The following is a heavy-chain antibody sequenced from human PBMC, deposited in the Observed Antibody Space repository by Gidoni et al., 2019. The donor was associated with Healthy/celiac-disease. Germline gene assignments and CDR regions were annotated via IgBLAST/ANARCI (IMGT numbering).Heavy chain of an antibody. CDR2: ISGSGGST. Sequence: EAQLLDSGRGLVQPGGSLRLSCAASGFTLSSYAMSWVRQAPGQGLEWVSAISGSGGSTYYADSVKGRFTISRDNSKNTLYLQMNSLRAEDTAVYYCAKGGRNYDILTPGDYWGQGTLVTVSS. V-gene: IGHV3-23*01. J-gene: IGHJ4*02. D-gene: IGHD3-9*01. CDR3: AKGGRNYDILTPGDY. CDR1: GFTLSSYA.